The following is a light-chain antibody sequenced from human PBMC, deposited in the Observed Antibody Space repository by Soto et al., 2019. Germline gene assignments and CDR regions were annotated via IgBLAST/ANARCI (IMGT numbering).Light chain of an antibody. CDR2: VEGSGNY. CDR1: SGHSSYS. J-gene: IGLJ3*02. Sequence: QSVLTQSSSASASLGSSVKLTCTLSSGHSSYSIAWHQQQPEKAPRYLMKVEGSGNYNKGNGVPDRFSGSSSGADRYLIISSLQVEDEADYYCETWDSNTRVFGGGTKLTVL. V-gene: IGLV4-60*02. CDR3: ETWDSNTRV.